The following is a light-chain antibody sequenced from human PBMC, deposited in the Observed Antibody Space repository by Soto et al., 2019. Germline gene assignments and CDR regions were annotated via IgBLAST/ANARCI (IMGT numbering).Light chain of an antibody. CDR1: SSDVGNYNR. J-gene: IGLJ2*01. CDR2: EVN. CDR3: SLYTTSTTRVV. V-gene: IGLV2-18*01. Sequence: ALTQPPSVSGSPGQSVTISCTGTSSDVGNYNRVSWYQQPPGTAPKLIIYEVNNRPSGVPDRFSGSKSGNTASLTISGLQADDEANYFCSLYTTSTTRVVFGGGTKLTVL.